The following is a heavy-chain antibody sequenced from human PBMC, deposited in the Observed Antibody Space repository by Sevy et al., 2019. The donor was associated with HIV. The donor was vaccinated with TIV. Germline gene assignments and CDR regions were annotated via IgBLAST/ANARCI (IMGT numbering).Heavy chain of an antibody. CDR2: IKQDGSEK. Sequence: GGSLRLSCTASGFTLRDHWMTWVRQAPGQGLQWVANIKQDGSEKYYVDSVKGRFTISRDNAKKSLYLKMDSLRAEDTDVYYCVRDSWLRPSNSPYYFDFWGQGTLVTVSS. V-gene: IGHV3-7*03. D-gene: IGHD5-12*01. CDR1: GFTLRDHW. CDR3: VRDSWLRPSNSPYYFDF. J-gene: IGHJ4*02.